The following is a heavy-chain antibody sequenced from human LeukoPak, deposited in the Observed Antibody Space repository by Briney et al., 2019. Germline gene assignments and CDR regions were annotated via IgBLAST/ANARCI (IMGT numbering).Heavy chain of an antibody. CDR3: ARQGLYDSSDFWTFQH. CDR2: ISDSSGYK. CDR1: GFTFSDYY. D-gene: IGHD3/OR15-3a*01. V-gene: IGHV3-11*06. Sequence: GGSLRLSCAASGFTFSDYYMSWIRQTPRKGLEWVSYISDSSGYKNYADSLKGRFTISRDNAKNSVYLQMNSLSAEDTAVYYCARQGLYDSSDFWTFQHWGQGTLVTVSS. J-gene: IGHJ1*01.